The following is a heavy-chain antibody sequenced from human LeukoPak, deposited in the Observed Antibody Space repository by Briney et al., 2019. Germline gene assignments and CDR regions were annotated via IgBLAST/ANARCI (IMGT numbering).Heavy chain of an antibody. J-gene: IGHJ1*01. Sequence: GRSLRLSCAASGFTFSSYAMNWVRQAPGKGLEWVAVISYDGTNKYYTDFVKGRFTISRDNSKNTLYLQMNSLRAEDTAVYYCARGYCGGDCYGDWGQGTLVTVSS. V-gene: IGHV3-30*04. CDR3: ARGYCGGDCYGD. CDR2: ISYDGTNK. D-gene: IGHD2-21*02. CDR1: GFTFSSYA.